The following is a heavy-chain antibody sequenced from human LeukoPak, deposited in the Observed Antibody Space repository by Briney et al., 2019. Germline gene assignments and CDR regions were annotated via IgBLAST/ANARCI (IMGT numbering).Heavy chain of an antibody. CDR1: GGSISSSNR. CDR3: ARQKWEQQGRDYYFNGLDV. V-gene: IGHV4-4*02. D-gene: IGHD1/OR15-1a*01. CDR2: NYHSGST. Sequence: PSETLSLTCAVSGGSISSSNRWSWVRPPPGKGLGWIGENYHSGSTNYNPSLRGRVTISVDKSKNQFSLKLSSVTAADTAVYYCARQKWEQQGRDYYFNGLDVWGPGTTVIVSS. J-gene: IGHJ6*02.